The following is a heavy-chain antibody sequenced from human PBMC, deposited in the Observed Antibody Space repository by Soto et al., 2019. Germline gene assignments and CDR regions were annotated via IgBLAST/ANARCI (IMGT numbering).Heavy chain of an antibody. V-gene: IGHV1-69*12. J-gene: IGHJ6*02. Sequence: QVELVQSRAEVKKPGSSVKVSCKASGGTFSSYAISWVRQAPGQGLEWMGGIIPIFGTANYAQKFQGRVTITADESTSTAYMEQSSLRSEDTAVYYCARDIAAAGKVVHYYYYGMDVWGQGTTVTVSS. CDR3: ARDIAAAGKVVHYYYYGMDV. CDR2: IIPIFGTA. CDR1: GGTFSSYA. D-gene: IGHD6-13*01.